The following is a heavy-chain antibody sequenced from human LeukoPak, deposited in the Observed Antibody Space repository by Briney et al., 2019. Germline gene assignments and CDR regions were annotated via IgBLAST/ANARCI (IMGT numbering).Heavy chain of an antibody. J-gene: IGHJ5*02. V-gene: IGHV3-30*04. Sequence: PGGSLRLSCAASGFTFSSYAIHWVRQAPGEGLEWVAVISYDGRNKNYADSVKGRFTISRDNSKNTSYLQMNSLRTEDTAVYYCARGSWRFDNGDSGFDPWGQGTLVTVSS. CDR1: GFTFSSYA. CDR3: ARGSWRFDNGDSGFDP. D-gene: IGHD4-17*01. CDR2: ISYDGRNK.